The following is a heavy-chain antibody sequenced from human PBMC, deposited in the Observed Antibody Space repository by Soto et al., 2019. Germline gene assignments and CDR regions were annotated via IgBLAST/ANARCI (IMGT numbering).Heavy chain of an antibody. CDR3: ARESRNYYDSSGYYP. D-gene: IGHD3-22*01. V-gene: IGHV3-23*01. CDR2: VSGSGGST. CDR1: GFTFSSCA. J-gene: IGHJ5*02. Sequence: GGSLRLSCAASGFTFSSCAMSWVRQAPGKGLEWVSTVSGSGGSTYYADSVEGRFTISRDNSKNTLYLQMNSLRAEDTAVYYCARESRNYYDSSGYYPWGQGTLVTVSS.